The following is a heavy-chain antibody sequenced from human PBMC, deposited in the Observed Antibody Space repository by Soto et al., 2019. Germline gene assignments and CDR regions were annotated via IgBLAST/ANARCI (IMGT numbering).Heavy chain of an antibody. Sequence: AAGSLRLSCAASGFTFSSYAMSWARQAQAKGLEWVSTISPGGDSTYYADSVKGRFTISRDNSKNTLHLLMNSLRAEDTAVYYCAKDRGSGDQGRVRFDPWGQGTLVTVSS. CDR2: ISPGGDST. J-gene: IGHJ5*02. CDR1: GFTFSSYA. CDR3: AKDRGSGDQGRVRFDP. V-gene: IGHV3-23*01. D-gene: IGHD2-15*01.